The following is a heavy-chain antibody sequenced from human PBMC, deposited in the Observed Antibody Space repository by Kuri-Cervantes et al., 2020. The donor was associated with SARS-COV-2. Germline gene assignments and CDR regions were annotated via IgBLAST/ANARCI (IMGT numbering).Heavy chain of an antibody. D-gene: IGHD6-13*01. Sequence: SVKVSCKASGGTFSSYTISWVRQAPGQGLEWMGGIIPIFGTANYAQKFQGRVTITADKSTSTAYMELSSLRSEDTAVYYCATHSSSWYKAFDIWGQGTMVTVSS. CDR1: GGTFSSYT. CDR2: IIPIFGTA. J-gene: IGHJ3*02. V-gene: IGHV1-69*06. CDR3: ATHSSSWYKAFDI.